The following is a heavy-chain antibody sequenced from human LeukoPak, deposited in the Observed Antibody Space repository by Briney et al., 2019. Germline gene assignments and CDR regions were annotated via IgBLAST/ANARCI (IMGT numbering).Heavy chain of an antibody. D-gene: IGHD3-10*01. Sequence: PGGSLRLSCAASGFTFSSYWMSWVRHAPGKGLEWVANIKQDGSEKYYVHPVKGRFTITRDNAKNSLYLQMNSLRADDTAVYYCARRESNGYYYMDVWGKGTTVTVSS. J-gene: IGHJ6*03. CDR2: IKQDGSEK. CDR1: GFTFSSYW. CDR3: ARRESNGYYYMDV. V-gene: IGHV3-7*01.